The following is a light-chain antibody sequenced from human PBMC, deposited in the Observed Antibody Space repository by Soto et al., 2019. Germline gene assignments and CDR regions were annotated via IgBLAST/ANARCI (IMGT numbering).Light chain of an antibody. J-gene: IGLJ2*01. CDR3: SSYTRSSTLVV. Sequence: QSVLTQPASVSGSPGQSITISCTGTSSDVGGYNYVSWYQQHPGKAPKLMIYDVSNRPSGVSNRFSGAKSGNTASLTISGLQAGDEADYYCSSYTRSSTLVVFGGGTKLTVL. V-gene: IGLV2-14*01. CDR1: SSDVGGYNY. CDR2: DVS.